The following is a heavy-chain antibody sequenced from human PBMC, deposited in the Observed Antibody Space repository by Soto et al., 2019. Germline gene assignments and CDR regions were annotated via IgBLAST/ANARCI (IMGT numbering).Heavy chain of an antibody. D-gene: IGHD6-13*01. V-gene: IGHV1-8*01. Sequence: ASVKVSCKASGYTFTSYDINWVRQATGQGLEWMGWMNPNRGNTGYAQKFQGRVTMTRNTSISTAYMELSSLRSEDTAVYYCARLSAAGLYYYYYYYMDVWGKGTTVTVSS. CDR1: GYTFTSYD. CDR3: ARLSAAGLYYYYYYYMDV. CDR2: MNPNRGNT. J-gene: IGHJ6*03.